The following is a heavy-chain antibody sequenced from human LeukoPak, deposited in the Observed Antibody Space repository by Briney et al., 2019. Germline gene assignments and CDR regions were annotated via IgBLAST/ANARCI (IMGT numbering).Heavy chain of an antibody. CDR3: TKDLGGYSYGYYFGY. CDR1: GFTFSSYA. D-gene: IGHD5-18*01. J-gene: IGHJ4*02. V-gene: IGHV3-23*01. CDR2: ISGSGGST. Sequence: GGSLRLSCAASGFTFSSYAMSWVRQVPGKGLEWVSAISGSGGSTYYADSVKGRFTISRDNSKNTLYLQMNSLRAEDTAVYYCTKDLGGYSYGYYFGYWGQGTLVTVSS.